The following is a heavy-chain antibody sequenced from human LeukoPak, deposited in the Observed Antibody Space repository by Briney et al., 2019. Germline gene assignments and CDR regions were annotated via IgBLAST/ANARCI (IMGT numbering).Heavy chain of an antibody. CDR1: GYTFISHY. Sequence: ASVEVSCKASGYTFISHYMHWVRQAPGQGLEWMGIINPGGGSTSYAQKFQGRVTMTRDTSTSTVYMELSSLRSEDTAVYYCASDGYSSGWYVLDYWGQGTLVTVSS. J-gene: IGHJ4*02. D-gene: IGHD6-19*01. CDR2: INPGGGST. V-gene: IGHV1-46*01. CDR3: ASDGYSSGWYVLDY.